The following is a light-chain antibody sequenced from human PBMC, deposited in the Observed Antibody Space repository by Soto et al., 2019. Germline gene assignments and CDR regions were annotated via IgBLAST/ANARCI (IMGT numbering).Light chain of an antibody. CDR2: IAT. V-gene: IGLV1-44*01. Sequence: QPVLTQPPSASGTPGQRVTISCSGSSSNIGSYTVNWYQHLPGTAPKLLIYIATHRPSGVPDRFSGSKSGTSASLAISGLQSEDEADYYWAAWDDSLNGVVFGGGTKLTVL. J-gene: IGLJ2*01. CDR3: AAWDDSLNGVV. CDR1: SSNIGSYT.